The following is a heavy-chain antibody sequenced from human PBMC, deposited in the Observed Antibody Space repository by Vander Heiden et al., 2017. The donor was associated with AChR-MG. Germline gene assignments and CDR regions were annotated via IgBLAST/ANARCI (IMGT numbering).Heavy chain of an antibody. CDR1: GFTYDASA. D-gene: IGHD2-15*01. V-gene: IGHV3-9*01. Sequence: EVQLVESGGGLVQPGGSLRLSCAASGFTYDASAMHWVRQAPGKGLEWASGIKWKSPRMSYADSVKGRFTISRDTAKSSLYLEMSSLKTEDTALYYCVKTRACSAGSCYPFEYWGQGTLVTVSS. CDR3: VKTRACSAGSCYPFEY. CDR2: IKWKSPRM. J-gene: IGHJ4*02.